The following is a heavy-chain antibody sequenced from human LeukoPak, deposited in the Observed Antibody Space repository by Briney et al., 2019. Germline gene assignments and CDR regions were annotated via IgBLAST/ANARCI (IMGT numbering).Heavy chain of an antibody. CDR2: IIPIFGTA. J-gene: IGHJ3*02. CDR1: GGTFSSYA. CDR3: ARKYGDSHDAFDI. V-gene: IGHV1-69*06. D-gene: IGHD4-17*01. Sequence: SVKVSCKASGGTFSSYALSWVRQAPGQGLEWMGGIIPIFGTANYAQKFQGRVTITADKSTSTAYMELSSLRSEDTAVYYCARKYGDSHDAFDIWGQGTMVTVSS.